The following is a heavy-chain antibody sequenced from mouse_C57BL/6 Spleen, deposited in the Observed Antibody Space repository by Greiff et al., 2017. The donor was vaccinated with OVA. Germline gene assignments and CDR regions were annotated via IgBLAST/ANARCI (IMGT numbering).Heavy chain of an antibody. D-gene: IGHD2-1*01. V-gene: IGHV1-80*01. Sequence: QVQLKESGAELVKPGASVTISCKASGYAFSSYWMNWVPQRPGKGLEWIGQIYPGDGDTNYNGKFKGKATLTADTSSSTAYMQLSSLTSEDSAVYFCAREGSYDGNYDAMDYWGQGTSVTVSS. CDR3: AREGSYDGNYDAMDY. J-gene: IGHJ4*01. CDR2: IYPGDGDT. CDR1: GYAFSSYW.